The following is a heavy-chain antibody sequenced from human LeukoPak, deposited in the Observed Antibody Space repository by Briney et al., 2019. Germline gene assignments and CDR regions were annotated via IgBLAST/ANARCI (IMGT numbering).Heavy chain of an antibody. D-gene: IGHD6-13*01. CDR3: ARDIAAVMLGAFDI. V-gene: IGHV3-23*01. CDR2: IGGSGGTT. Sequence: GGSLRLSCAASGFTFRSYAMGWVRQAPGKGLEWVSTIGGSGGTTYYSDSVKGRFTISRDNSKNTLYLQMNSLRAEDTALYYCARDIAAVMLGAFDIWGQGTMVTVSS. CDR1: GFTFRSYA. J-gene: IGHJ3*02.